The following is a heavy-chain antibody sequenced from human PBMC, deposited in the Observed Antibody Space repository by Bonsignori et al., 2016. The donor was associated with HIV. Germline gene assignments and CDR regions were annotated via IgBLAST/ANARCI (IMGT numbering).Heavy chain of an antibody. Sequence: VRQAPGKGLEWVSSISSSSSYIYYADSVKGRFTISRDNAKNSLYLQMNSLRAEDTAVYYCARDSLDSDGDYANWFDPWGQGTLVTVSS. J-gene: IGHJ5*02. CDR2: ISSSSSYI. V-gene: IGHV3-21*01. CDR3: ARDSLDSDGDYANWFDP. D-gene: IGHD4-17*01.